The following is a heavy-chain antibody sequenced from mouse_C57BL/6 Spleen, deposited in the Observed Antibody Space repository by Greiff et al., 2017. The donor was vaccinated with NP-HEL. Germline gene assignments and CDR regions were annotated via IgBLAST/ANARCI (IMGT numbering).Heavy chain of an antibody. CDR2: INPSSGYT. CDR1: GYTFTSYT. V-gene: IGHV1-4*01. Sequence: QVQLKQSGAELARPGASVKMSCKASGYTFTSYTMHWVKQRPGQGLEWIGYINPSSGYTKYNQKFKDKATLTADKSSSTAYMQLSSLTSEDSAVYYCARRWDYDTFAYWGQGTLVTVSA. CDR3: ARRWDYDTFAY. D-gene: IGHD2-4*01. J-gene: IGHJ3*01.